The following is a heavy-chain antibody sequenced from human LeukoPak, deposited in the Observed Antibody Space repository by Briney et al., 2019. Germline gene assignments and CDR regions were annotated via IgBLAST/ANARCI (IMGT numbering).Heavy chain of an antibody. Sequence: PSQTLSLTCTVSGGSISSGSYYWGWIRQPPGKGLEWIGSIYHSGSTYYNPSLKSRVTISVDTSKNQFSLKLSSVTAADTAVYYCARLGSGHTVVGWGQGTLVTVS. CDR1: GGSISSGSYY. CDR3: ARLGSGHTVVG. J-gene: IGHJ4*02. V-gene: IGHV4-39*07. CDR2: IYHSGST. D-gene: IGHD2-15*01.